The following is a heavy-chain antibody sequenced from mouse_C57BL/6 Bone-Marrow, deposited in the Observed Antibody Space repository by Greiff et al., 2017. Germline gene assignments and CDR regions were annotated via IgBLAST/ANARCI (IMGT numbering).Heavy chain of an antibody. CDR3: ARWGLRKAWFAY. CDR2: IFPGSGST. Sequence: QVQLQQSGPELVKPGASVKISCKASGYTFTDYYINWVKQRPGQGLEWIGWIFPGSGSTYYNEKFKGKATLTVDKSSSTAYMLLSILTSEDSAVYFCARWGLRKAWFAYWGQGTLVTVSA. D-gene: IGHD2-2*01. J-gene: IGHJ3*01. CDR1: GYTFTDYY. V-gene: IGHV1-75*01.